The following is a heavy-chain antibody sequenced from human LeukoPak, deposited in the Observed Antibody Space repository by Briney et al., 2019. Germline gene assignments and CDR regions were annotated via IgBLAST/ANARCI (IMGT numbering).Heavy chain of an antibody. CDR2: IKQDGSEK. CDR3: ARDTSGSYNDY. V-gene: IGHV3-7*03. Sequence: GVLRLSCAASGFTFSSYWMSWVRQAPGKGLEWVANIKQDGSEKYYVDSVKGRFTISRDNAKNSLYLQMNSLRAEDTAVYYCARDTSGSYNDYWGQGTLVTVSS. CDR1: GFTFSSYW. J-gene: IGHJ4*02. D-gene: IGHD1-26*01.